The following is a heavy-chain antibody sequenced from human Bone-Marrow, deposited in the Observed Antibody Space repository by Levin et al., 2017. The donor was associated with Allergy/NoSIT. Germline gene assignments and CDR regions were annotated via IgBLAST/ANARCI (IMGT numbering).Heavy chain of an antibody. CDR1: GFTFSSHA. CDR3: ARQTTTGSTFFGAAHIDS. D-gene: IGHD1-7*01. CDR2: ISGSGVST. Sequence: GGSLRLSCAGSGFTFSSHAMNWVRQASGEGLEWVSSISGSGVSTNYADSVKGRFAISRDNSKNTLYLQMSTLRVEDTAVYYCARQTTTGSTFFGAAHIDSWGQGTLVTVSS. J-gene: IGHJ5*01. V-gene: IGHV3-23*01.